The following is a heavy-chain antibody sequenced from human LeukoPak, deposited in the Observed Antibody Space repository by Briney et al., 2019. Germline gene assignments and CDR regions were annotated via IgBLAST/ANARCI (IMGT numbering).Heavy chain of an antibody. CDR2: ISYDGSNK. D-gene: IGHD3-22*01. Sequence: GGSLRLSCAPSGFTSSSYALHRVREAPGPGLEGGAVISYDGSNKYYADPVKGRFTISRDNSKNTLYLQMNSLRAEDTAVYYCAREGNYYDSSGYYYVVDYWGQGTLVTVSA. V-gene: IGHV3-30*01. CDR3: AREGNYYDSSGYYYVVDY. J-gene: IGHJ4*02. CDR1: GFTSSSYA.